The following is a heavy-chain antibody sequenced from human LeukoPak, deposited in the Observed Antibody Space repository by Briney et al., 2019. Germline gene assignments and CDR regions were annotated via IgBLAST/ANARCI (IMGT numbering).Heavy chain of an antibody. CDR2: INPNSGST. CDR3: ARLHYSDSPLGPYYFDH. Sequence: AASVKVSCKASGYTFTTYYLRWVRQAPGQGLEWMGIINPNSGSTSYAQKFLGRVTITADESTNTAYMELSSLRSEDTAMYYCARLHYSDSPLGPYYFDHWGQGTLATVSS. D-gene: IGHD1-26*01. V-gene: IGHV1-46*01. J-gene: IGHJ4*02. CDR1: GYTFTTYY.